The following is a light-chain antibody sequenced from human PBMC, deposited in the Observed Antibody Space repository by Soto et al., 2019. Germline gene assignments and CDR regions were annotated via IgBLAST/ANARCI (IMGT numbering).Light chain of an antibody. CDR3: GTWDSSLSAV. V-gene: IGLV1-51*02. J-gene: IGLJ1*01. CDR1: SSNIGNNY. Sequence: QSVLTQPPSVSGAPGQKVTISCSGSSSNIGNNYVSWYQQLPGTAPKLLIHENNKRPSGIPDRFSGSKSGTSATLGITGLQTGDEADYYCGTWDSSLSAVFGTGTKVTVL. CDR2: ENN.